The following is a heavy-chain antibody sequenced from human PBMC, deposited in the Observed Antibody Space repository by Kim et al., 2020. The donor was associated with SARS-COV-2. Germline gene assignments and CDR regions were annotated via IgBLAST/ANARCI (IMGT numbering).Heavy chain of an antibody. D-gene: IGHD3-10*01. J-gene: IGHJ4*02. Sequence: DGSEAYEADSVKGRFTISRDNAKNSLYLQMNSLRAEDTAVYYCIRDPGTYWGQGTLVIVSS. CDR3: IRDPGTY. V-gene: IGHV3-7*01. CDR2: DGSEA.